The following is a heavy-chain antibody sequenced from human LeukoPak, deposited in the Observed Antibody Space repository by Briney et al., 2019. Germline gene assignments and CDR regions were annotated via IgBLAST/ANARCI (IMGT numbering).Heavy chain of an antibody. J-gene: IGHJ2*01. V-gene: IGHV4-59*08. D-gene: IGHD4-23*01. Sequence: KPSETLSLTCTVSGASISNYYWSWIRRPPGKGLEWIGYIFYSGTTNYNPSLKSRVTVSLDTSKNQFSLQLRSVTAADTAVYYCARFTTVVPAFWYFDLWGRGTLVTVSS. CDR2: IFYSGTT. CDR1: GASISNYY. CDR3: ARFTTVVPAFWYFDL.